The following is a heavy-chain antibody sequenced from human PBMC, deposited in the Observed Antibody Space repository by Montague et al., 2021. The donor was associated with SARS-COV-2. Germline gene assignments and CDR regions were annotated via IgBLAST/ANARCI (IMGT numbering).Heavy chain of an antibody. V-gene: IGHV4-34*01. J-gene: IGHJ3*01. D-gene: IGHD3-10*01. Sequence: ARKKYNPSLKSRLTISVDTSKNQFSLKLNSVTAADTAVYYCATGGRLWLGRLFRTHGFDFWGQGTMVTVSS. CDR2: ARK. CDR3: ATGGRLWLGRLFRTHGFDF.